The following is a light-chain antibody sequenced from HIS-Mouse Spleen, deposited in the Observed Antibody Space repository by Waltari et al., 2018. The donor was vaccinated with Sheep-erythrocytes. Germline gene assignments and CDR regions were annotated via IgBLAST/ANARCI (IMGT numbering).Light chain of an antibody. Sequence: DIQMTQSPSSLSASVGDRVTITCRASQSISSYLNWYQQKPGKAPKLLIYAASSLQSGVPSRFSCSGSGTDFTLNISSLQPEDFATDYCQQSYSTPPTFGGETK. CDR2: AAS. CDR1: QSISSY. V-gene: IGKV1-39*01. J-gene: IGKJ4*01. CDR3: QQSYSTPPT.